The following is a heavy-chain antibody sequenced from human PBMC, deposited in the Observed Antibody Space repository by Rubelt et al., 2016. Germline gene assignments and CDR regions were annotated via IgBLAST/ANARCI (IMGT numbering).Heavy chain of an antibody. V-gene: IGHV4-39*01. J-gene: IGHJ4*02. Sequence: QLQLQESGPGLVKPSETLSLTCTVSGGSITSSSYYWGWIRQPPGKRLEWIGSIYYSGSTYYNPSLKSRVTISEDTSKNQFSRRRTALTAAEPAVYYWARLVNLRGVSNLYFDYWGQGTLVTVSS. CDR2: IYYSGST. CDR3: ARLVNLRGVSNLYFDY. CDR1: GGSITSSSYY. D-gene: IGHD3-10*01.